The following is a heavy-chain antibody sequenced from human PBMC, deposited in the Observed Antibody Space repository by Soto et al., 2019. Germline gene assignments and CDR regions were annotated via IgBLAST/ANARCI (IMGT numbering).Heavy chain of an antibody. J-gene: IGHJ4*02. V-gene: IGHV4-4*07. D-gene: IGHD2-15*01. CDR2: IYATGTT. Sequence: SETLSLACTVSGASISGFYWSWIRKSAGKGLEWIGRIYATGTTDYNPSLKSRVMMSVDTSKKQFSLKLRSVTAADTAVYYCARVKLAGRGGFDYWGLGTL. CDR3: ARVKLAGRGGFDY. CDR1: GASISGFY.